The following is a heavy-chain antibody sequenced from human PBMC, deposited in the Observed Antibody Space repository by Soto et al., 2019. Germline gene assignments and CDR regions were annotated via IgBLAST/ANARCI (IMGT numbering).Heavy chain of an antibody. J-gene: IGHJ4*02. V-gene: IGHV1-46*01. CDR3: AREGPVLAKMFDY. CDR1: GYTFTSNY. D-gene: IGHD2-2*01. CDR2: INPNGTYT. Sequence: QVQLVQSGAEVKKPGASVKVSCKASGYTFTSNYMHWVRQAPGQGLEWMGAINPNGTYTVSAQRSQGRLTMTRDTSTSTVYMELSSLTSDDTAVYYCAREGPVLAKMFDYWGQGTLVTVSS.